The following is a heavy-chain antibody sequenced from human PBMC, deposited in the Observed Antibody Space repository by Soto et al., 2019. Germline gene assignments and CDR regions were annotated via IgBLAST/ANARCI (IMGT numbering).Heavy chain of an antibody. CDR2: ITGSGGST. J-gene: IGHJ4*02. CDR1: GFTFSSYA. CDR3: ARVFSNNYDY. V-gene: IGHV3-23*01. Sequence: GGSLRLSCAASGFTFSSYAMSWVRQAPGKGLEWVSAITGSGGSTYYADSVKGRFTISRDNSRNTLSLQMNGLRAEDTAIYYCARVFSNNYDYWGQGTLVTVSS.